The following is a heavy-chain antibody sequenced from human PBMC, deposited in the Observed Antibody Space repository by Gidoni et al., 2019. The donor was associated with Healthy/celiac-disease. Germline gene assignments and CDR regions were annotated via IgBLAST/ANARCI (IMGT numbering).Heavy chain of an antibody. V-gene: IGHV4-34*01. D-gene: IGHD3-10*01. J-gene: IGHJ5*02. CDR3: ARELRVRGKNWFDP. Sequence: QVQLQQWGAGLLKPSETLSLTCAVYGGSFSGYYWSWIRQPPGKGLEWIGEINHSGSTNYNPSLKSRVTISVDTSKNQFSLKLSSVTAADTAVYYCARELRVRGKNWFDPWGQGTLVTVSS. CDR2: INHSGST. CDR1: GGSFSGYY.